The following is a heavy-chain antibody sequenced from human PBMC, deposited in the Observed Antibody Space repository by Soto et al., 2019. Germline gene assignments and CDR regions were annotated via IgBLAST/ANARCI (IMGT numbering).Heavy chain of an antibody. Sequence: GGSLRLSCAASGFTFSSYWMSWVRQAPGKGLEWVANIKQDGSEKYYVDSVKGRLTISRDNAKNSLYLQMNSLRAEDTAVYYCATDHLGYCSGGSCYPSFYYYMDVWGKGTTVTVSS. CDR2: IKQDGSEK. V-gene: IGHV3-7*01. J-gene: IGHJ6*03. CDR1: GFTFSSYW. CDR3: ATDHLGYCSGGSCYPSFYYYMDV. D-gene: IGHD2-15*01.